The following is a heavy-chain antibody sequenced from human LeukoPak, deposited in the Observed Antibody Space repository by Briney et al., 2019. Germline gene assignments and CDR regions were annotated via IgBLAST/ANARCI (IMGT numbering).Heavy chain of an antibody. CDR3: ARGPLVRLPSSFDP. V-gene: IGHV1-8*01. CDR2: MNPNSGNT. Sequence: GASVKVSCKASGYTFTSYDINWVRQADGQGLEWMGWMNPNSGNTGSAQRFQGRITMTRDTSISTAYMELSSLRFEDTAVYYCARGPLVRLPSSFDPWGQGTLVTVSS. D-gene: IGHD3-16*02. J-gene: IGHJ5*02. CDR1: GYTFTSYD.